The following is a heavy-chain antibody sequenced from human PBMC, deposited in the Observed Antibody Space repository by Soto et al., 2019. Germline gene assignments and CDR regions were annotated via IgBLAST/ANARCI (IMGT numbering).Heavy chain of an antibody. CDR1: GGSISSYY. J-gene: IGHJ6*03. CDR3: ARDDYGSGDYYMDV. D-gene: IGHD3-10*01. V-gene: IGHV4-59*12. Sequence: SETLSLTCTVSGGSISSYYWSWIRQPPGKGLEWIGYIYYSGSTNYNPSLKSRVTISVDTSKNQFSLKLSSVTAADTAVYYCARDDYGSGDYYMDVWGKGTKVTVSS. CDR2: IYYSGST.